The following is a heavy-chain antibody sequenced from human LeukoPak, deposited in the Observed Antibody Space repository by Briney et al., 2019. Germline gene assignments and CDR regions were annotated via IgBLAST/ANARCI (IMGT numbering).Heavy chain of an antibody. Sequence: PSETLFLTCTVSGGSISSYYWSWIRQPPGKGLEWIGYIYYSGSTNYNPSLKSRVTISVDTSKNQFSLKLSSVTAADTAVYYCARVQKYYDILTLDYWGQGTLVTVSS. CDR2: IYYSGST. V-gene: IGHV4-59*01. CDR3: ARVQKYYDILTLDY. CDR1: GGSISSYY. D-gene: IGHD3-9*01. J-gene: IGHJ4*02.